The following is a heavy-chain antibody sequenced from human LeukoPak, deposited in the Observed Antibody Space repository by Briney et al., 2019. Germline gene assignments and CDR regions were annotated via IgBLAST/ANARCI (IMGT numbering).Heavy chain of an antibody. V-gene: IGHV1-46*01. CDR2: INPSGGST. CDR3: ARDPSQLELLLSTTGPYFDY. J-gene: IGHJ4*02. CDR1: GYTFTSYY. Sequence: ASVKVSCKASGYTFTSYYMHWVRQAPGQGLEWMGIINPSGGSTSYAQKFQGRVTMTRDTSTSTVYMELSSLRSEDTAVYYCARDPSQLELLLSTTGPYFDYWGQGTLVTVYS. D-gene: IGHD1-26*01.